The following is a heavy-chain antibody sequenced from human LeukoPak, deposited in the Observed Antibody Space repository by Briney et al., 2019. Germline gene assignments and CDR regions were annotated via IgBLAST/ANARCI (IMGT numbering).Heavy chain of an antibody. Sequence: ASVKVSCKASGYTFTSYGISWVRQAPGQGLEWMGWISAYNGNSNYAQKLQGRVTMTTDTSTSTAYMELRSLRSDDTAVYYCARVLRYSSGWYRIWYFDYWGQGTLVTVSS. D-gene: IGHD6-19*01. V-gene: IGHV1-18*01. CDR3: ARVLRYSSGWYRIWYFDY. J-gene: IGHJ4*02. CDR1: GYTFTSYG. CDR2: ISAYNGNS.